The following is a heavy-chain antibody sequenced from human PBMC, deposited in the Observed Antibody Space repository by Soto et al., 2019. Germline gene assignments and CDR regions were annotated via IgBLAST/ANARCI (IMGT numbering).Heavy chain of an antibody. CDR3: ARGSRTVDVFDI. J-gene: IGHJ3*02. D-gene: IGHD2-21*02. CDR1: GFPFSAYN. Sequence: GGSLRLSCAASGFPFSAYNMNWVRQAPGKRPEWVSYISDGRSTIYYADSVKGRFTISRDNAKNSLYLQLDSLRAEDTAVYYCARGSRTVDVFDIWGQGTMVTVSS. CDR2: ISDGRSTI. V-gene: IGHV3-48*01.